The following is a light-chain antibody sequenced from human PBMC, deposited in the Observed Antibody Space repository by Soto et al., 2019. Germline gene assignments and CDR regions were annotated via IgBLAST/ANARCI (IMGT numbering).Light chain of an antibody. J-gene: IGKJ4*01. V-gene: IGKV1-12*01. CDR2: AAS. CDR1: QDISSW. CDR3: QQANSFPLT. Sequence: DIPVTQSPSSVSASVGDRVTITCRASQDISSWLAWYQQKPGKAPKLLIYAASSLQSGVPSRFSGSGSGTDFSLTITSLQPEDFASYYCQQANSFPLTFGGGTKVEIK.